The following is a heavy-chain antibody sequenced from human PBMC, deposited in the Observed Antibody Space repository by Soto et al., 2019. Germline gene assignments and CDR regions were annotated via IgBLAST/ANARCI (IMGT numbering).Heavy chain of an antibody. CDR1: GFTFSSYG. CDR3: ARARGSTYYGMDV. V-gene: IGHV3-30*03. CDR2: VSYDEITK. J-gene: IGHJ6*02. Sequence: LRLSCAASGFTFSSYGMNWVRQAPGKGLEWVAVVSYDEITKYYADSVKGRFTISRDNSKNTVYLQMNSLRPEDTAVYYCARARGSTYYGMDVWGQGTTVTVSS. D-gene: IGHD3-10*01.